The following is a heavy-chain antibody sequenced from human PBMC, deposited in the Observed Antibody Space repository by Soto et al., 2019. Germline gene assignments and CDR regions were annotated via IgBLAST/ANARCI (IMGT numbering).Heavy chain of an antibody. Sequence: SVILSFAASGFIFSGSAIHWVRQASGKGLEWVGRIRSRANNFATSSAASVKGRFTFSRDDSKNTAYLQMNTLKPEDTAVYYCARGQGAATVDDHPHAINVLWKVNTGTVS. J-gene: IGHJ6*01. CDR2: IRSRANNFAT. CDR1: GFIFSGSA. V-gene: IGHV3-73*01. D-gene: IGHD2-15*01. CDR3: ARGQGAATVDDHPHAINV.